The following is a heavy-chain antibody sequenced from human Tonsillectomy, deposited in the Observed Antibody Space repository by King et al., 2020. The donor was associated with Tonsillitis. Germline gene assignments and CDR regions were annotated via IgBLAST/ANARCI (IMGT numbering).Heavy chain of an antibody. D-gene: IGHD2-15*01. J-gene: IGHJ4*02. CDR2: KSYDGSNK. V-gene: IGHV3-33*05. Sequence: VQLVQSGGGVVQPGRSLRLSCAASGFTFSSYGMHWVRQAPGKGLEWVAVKSYDGSNKYYADSVKGRFTISRDNSKNTLYLQMNSLRAEDTAVYYCARDPFGVVAATPHWGQGTLVTVSS. CDR3: ARDPFGVVAATPH. CDR1: GFTFSSYG.